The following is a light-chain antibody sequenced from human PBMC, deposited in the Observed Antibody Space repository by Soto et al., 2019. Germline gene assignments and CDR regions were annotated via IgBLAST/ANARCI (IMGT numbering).Light chain of an antibody. Sequence: QSVLTQPPSVSAAPGQKVTISCSGSSSNIGNNYVSWYQQLPGTAPKLLIYDNNKRPSGIPDRFSGSKSGTSATLGITGLQTGDAADYYCGTWGSSLSAVVFGGGTQLTVL. J-gene: IGLJ2*01. CDR1: SSNIGNNY. CDR2: DNN. V-gene: IGLV1-51*01. CDR3: GTWGSSLSAVV.